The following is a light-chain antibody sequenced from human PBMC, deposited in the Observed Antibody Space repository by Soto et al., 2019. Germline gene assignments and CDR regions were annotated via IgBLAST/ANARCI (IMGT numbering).Light chain of an antibody. CDR3: QQYNNWPPRT. CDR1: QSVSSN. CDR2: GAS. Sequence: ETVMTQSPATLSVSPGERATLSCRASQSVSSNLAWYQQKPGQAPRLLIYGASTRATGIPARFSGSGSGTEFTLTISSLQSEDFAIDYCQQYNNWPPRTFGQGTRLEIK. V-gene: IGKV3-15*01. J-gene: IGKJ5*01.